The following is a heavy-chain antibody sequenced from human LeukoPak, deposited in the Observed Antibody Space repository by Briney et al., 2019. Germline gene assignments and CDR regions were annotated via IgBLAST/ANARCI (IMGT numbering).Heavy chain of an antibody. CDR3: ARGQVFGPQGPTNIADY. CDR1: GFTFSSYS. J-gene: IGHJ4*02. V-gene: IGHV3-30*03. CDR2: ISYDGSNK. Sequence: PGGSLRLSCAASGFTFSSYSMNWVRQAPGKGLEWVAVISYDGSNKYYADSVKGRFTISRDNSKNTLYLQMNSLRAEDTAVYYCARGQVFGPQGPTNIADYWGQGTLVTVSS. D-gene: IGHD2/OR15-2a*01.